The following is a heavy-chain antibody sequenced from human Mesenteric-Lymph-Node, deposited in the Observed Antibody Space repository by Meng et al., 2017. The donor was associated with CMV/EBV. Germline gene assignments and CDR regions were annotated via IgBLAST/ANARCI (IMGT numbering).Heavy chain of an antibody. D-gene: IGHD1-1*01. CDR2: IAYDGSNY. CDR3: ARDLTSATRPDDPSYYGMDV. J-gene: IGHJ6*02. Sequence: GESLKISCAASGFTFSDSVMHWARQAPGKGLEWVAVIAYDGSNYYYADSVKGRFTISRDNAKNSLFLQINTLRAEDTAVYYCARDLTSATRPDDPSYYGMDVWGQGTTVTASS. CDR1: GFTFSDSV. V-gene: IGHV3-30-3*01.